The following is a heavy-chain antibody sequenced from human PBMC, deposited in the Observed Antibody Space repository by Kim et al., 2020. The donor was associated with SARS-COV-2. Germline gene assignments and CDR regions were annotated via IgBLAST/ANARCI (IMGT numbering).Heavy chain of an antibody. CDR3: ARAIITGTTHYYGMDV. Sequence: KFQGRGTITADDSTSTAYMELSSLRSEDTAVYYCARAIITGTTHYYGMDVWGQGTTVTVSS. J-gene: IGHJ6*02. V-gene: IGHV1-69*01. D-gene: IGHD1-20*01.